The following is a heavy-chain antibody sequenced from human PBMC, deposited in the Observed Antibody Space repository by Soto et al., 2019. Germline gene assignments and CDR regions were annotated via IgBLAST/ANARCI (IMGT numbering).Heavy chain of an antibody. CDR2: VSPKSGNT. CDR3: ARGRTVSSIGPLLV. V-gene: IGHV1-18*01. Sequence: QIQLVQSGAEVKKPGASVKVSCKGSGYNFFDYGVSWVRQAPGQGLEWMGWVSPKSGNTDYARKVQGRVTMTTDISTSTAYMELRGLISDDTGVYYCARGRTVSSIGPLLVWGQGTLVSVSS. CDR1: GYNFFDYG. J-gene: IGHJ1*01. D-gene: IGHD1-1*01.